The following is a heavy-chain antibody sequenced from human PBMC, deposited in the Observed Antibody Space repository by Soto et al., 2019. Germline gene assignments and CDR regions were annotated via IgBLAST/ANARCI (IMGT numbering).Heavy chain of an antibody. Sequence: SATLSLTSAVSGDSISSSYCMWTLQPPGKGLESIGYLYYGRSANYNPSLKSRVTLSVDTSTNQCSLTLSSMTAADTAVYYCALRSMAVVPEYWGQGTLVTVS. D-gene: IGHD3-22*01. CDR2: LYYGRSA. V-gene: IGHV4-59*01. J-gene: IGHJ4*02. CDR3: ALRSMAVVPEY. CDR1: GDSISSSY.